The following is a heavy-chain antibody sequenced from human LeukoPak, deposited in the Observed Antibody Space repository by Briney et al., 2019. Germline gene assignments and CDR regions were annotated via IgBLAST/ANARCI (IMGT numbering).Heavy chain of an antibody. CDR3: AKGGGAGAFDI. D-gene: IGHD3-3*01. CDR1: GFTFTNYA. V-gene: IGHV3-23*01. Sequence: PGGSLRLSCAASGFTFTNYAMSWVRQAPGRGLEGVSSISKIGGGTYYADSVKSRFTISRDNSKNTLYLQMNSLRAEDTAEYYCAKGGGAGAFDIWGQGTMVTVSS. J-gene: IGHJ3*02. CDR2: ISKIGGGT.